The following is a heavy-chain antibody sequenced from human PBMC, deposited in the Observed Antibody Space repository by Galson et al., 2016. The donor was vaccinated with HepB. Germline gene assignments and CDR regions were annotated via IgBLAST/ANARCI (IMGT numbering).Heavy chain of an antibody. Sequence: SLRLSCAASGFTFSNNWMTWVRQAPGKGLEWVACMKQDGSEKYYVDSVKGRFTISRDNAKNSLYLQMNSLRVDDTAVYYCVRGGSWFYWGQGTLVTVSS. V-gene: IGHV3-7*01. J-gene: IGHJ4*02. CDR2: MKQDGSEK. CDR3: VRGGSWFY. D-gene: IGHD6-13*01. CDR1: GFTFSNNW.